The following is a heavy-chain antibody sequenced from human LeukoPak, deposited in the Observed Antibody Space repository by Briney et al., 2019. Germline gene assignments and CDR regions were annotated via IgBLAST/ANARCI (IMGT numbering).Heavy chain of an antibody. V-gene: IGHV4-39*01. D-gene: IGHD2-21*02. CDR3: TRGDDSSKLGDY. CDR2: LHYSGTP. Sequence: SETDSPACIVSDDSISSSSYYWNWIRQPPGKGLEWVASLHYSGTPYYNPSLSRRIDIFADTSKRQLSLKMTSVTASDTGVYYCTRGDDSSKLGDYWGQGTLVTVSS. CDR1: DDSISSSSYY. J-gene: IGHJ4*02.